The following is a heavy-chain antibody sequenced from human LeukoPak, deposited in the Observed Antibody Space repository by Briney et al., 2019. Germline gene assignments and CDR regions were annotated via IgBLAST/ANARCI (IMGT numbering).Heavy chain of an antibody. CDR1: GGSISSGSYY. CDR2: IYYSGST. Sequence: SQTLSLTCTVSGGSISSGSYYWSWIRQPPGKGLEWIGYIYYSGSTNYNPSLKSRVTISVDTSKNQFSLKLSSVTAADTAVYYCARALYYYYYYMDVWGKGTTVTVSS. V-gene: IGHV4-61*01. J-gene: IGHJ6*03. CDR3: ARALYYYYYYMDV.